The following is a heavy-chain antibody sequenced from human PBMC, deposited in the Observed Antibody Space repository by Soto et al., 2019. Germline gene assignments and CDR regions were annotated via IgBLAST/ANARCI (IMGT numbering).Heavy chain of an antibody. CDR1: GFSFNSYG. J-gene: IGHJ5*02. CDR3: AKGSIEYRASVDR. V-gene: IGHV3-23*01. D-gene: IGHD3-16*02. Sequence: EVQLLESGGGLVQPGGSLRLACAASGFSFNSYGMVWGRQDPGKGLEWVSVISARGGSLYFVDSVKGRFTTSRDNSENVLSLQLTNLRAEDTATYFCAKGSIEYRASVDRWGQGTLVLVSS. CDR2: ISARGGSL.